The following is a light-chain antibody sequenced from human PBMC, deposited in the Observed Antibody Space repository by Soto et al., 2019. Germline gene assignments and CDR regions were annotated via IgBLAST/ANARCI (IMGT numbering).Light chain of an antibody. CDR1: SSDIGAYNY. CDR2: DVR. V-gene: IGLV2-14*03. Sequence: QSVLTQPTSVSGSPGQSITISCTRTSSDIGAYNYVSWYQQHPGKAPKLMIRDVRNRPSGVSNRFSGSKSGNTASLTISGLQAEDEADYYCSSYTSSSSVVFGGGTKLTVL. CDR3: SSYTSSSSVV. J-gene: IGLJ2*01.